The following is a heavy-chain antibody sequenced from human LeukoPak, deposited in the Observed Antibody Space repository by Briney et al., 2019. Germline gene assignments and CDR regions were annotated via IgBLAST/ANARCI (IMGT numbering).Heavy chain of an antibody. CDR1: GFTFSSYA. V-gene: IGHV3-23*01. Sequence: GGSLRLSCAASGFTFSSYAMSWVRQAPGKGLEWVSAISGSGGSTYYADSVKGRFTISRDDSKNTLYLQMNSLRAEDTAVYYCAKDYSRIDSGSYSDDYWGQGTLVTVSS. D-gene: IGHD1-26*01. J-gene: IGHJ4*02. CDR2: ISGSGGST. CDR3: AKDYSRIDSGSYSDDY.